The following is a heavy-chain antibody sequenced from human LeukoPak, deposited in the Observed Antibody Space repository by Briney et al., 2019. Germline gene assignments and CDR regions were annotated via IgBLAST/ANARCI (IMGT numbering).Heavy chain of an antibody. CDR2: IWYDGSNK. Sequence: PGGSLRLSCAASGFTFSSYGMHWVRQAPGKGLEWVVVIWYDGSNKYYADSVKGRFTISRDNSKNTLYLQMNSLRAEDTAVYYCARAAEADYFDYWGQGTLVTVSS. J-gene: IGHJ4*02. V-gene: IGHV3-33*01. CDR1: GFTFSSYG. CDR3: ARAAEADYFDY. D-gene: IGHD6-19*01.